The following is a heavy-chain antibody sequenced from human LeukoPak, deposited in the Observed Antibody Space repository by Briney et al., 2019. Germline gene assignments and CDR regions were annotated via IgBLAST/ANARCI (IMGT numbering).Heavy chain of an antibody. Sequence: GASVKVSCKASGYTFTSYGISWVRQAPGQGLEWMGWISAYNGNTNYEQKLQGRVTMNTDTSTSTAYMELRSLRSDDTAVHYCARVGPTPCSSTSCYDWWVPRARWDWFDPWGQGTLVTVSS. CDR2: ISAYNGNT. J-gene: IGHJ5*02. D-gene: IGHD2-2*01. CDR1: GYTFTSYG. CDR3: ARVGPTPCSSTSCYDWWVPRARWDWFDP. V-gene: IGHV1-18*01.